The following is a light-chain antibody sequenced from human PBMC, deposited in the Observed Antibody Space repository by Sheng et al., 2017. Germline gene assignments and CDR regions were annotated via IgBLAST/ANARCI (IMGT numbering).Light chain of an antibody. CDR2: KAS. CDR1: QSISRW. J-gene: IGKJ5*01. V-gene: IGKV1-5*03. CDR3: QQYDNLPPIT. Sequence: DIQMTQSPATLSASVGDRVTITCRASQSISRWLAWFQQKPGKAPNLLIYKASILESTVPSRFSGSGSGTEFTLTINSLQPDDFGTYYCQQYDNLPPITFGQGTRLEIK.